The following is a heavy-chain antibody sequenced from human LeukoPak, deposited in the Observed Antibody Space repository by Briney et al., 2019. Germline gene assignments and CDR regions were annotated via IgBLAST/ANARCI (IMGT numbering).Heavy chain of an antibody. CDR2: ISAYNGNT. J-gene: IGHJ3*02. CDR3: ARVAGSSGYSDAFDI. D-gene: IGHD3-22*01. CDR1: GHTFTSYG. Sequence: GASVKVSCKASGHTFTSYGISWVRQAPGQGLEWMGWISAYNGNTNYAQKLQGRVTMTTDTSTSTAYMELRSLRSDDTAVYYCARVAGSSGYSDAFDIWGQGTMVTVSS. V-gene: IGHV1-18*01.